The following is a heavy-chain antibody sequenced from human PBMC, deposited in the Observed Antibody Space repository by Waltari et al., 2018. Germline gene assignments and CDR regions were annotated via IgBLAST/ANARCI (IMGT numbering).Heavy chain of an antibody. CDR2: IYYSGST. Sequence: QLQLQESGPGLVKPSETLSLTCTVSGGSISSSSYYWGWIRQPPGKGLEWIGRIYYSGSTYYNPALKSRVTISVDTSKNQFSLKLSSVTAADTAVYYCASTVYYDSSGWTYYFDYWGQGTLVTVSS. V-gene: IGHV4-39*01. J-gene: IGHJ4*02. CDR1: GGSISSSSYY. D-gene: IGHD3-22*01. CDR3: ASTVYYDSSGWTYYFDY.